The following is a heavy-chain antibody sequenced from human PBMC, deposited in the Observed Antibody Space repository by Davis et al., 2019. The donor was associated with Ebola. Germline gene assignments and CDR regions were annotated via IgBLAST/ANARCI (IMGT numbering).Heavy chain of an antibody. Sequence: SETLSLTCSISGGSISHHYWSWIRQPPGEGLEWIGNMFYIGSTTYSPSLKSRLTMSVDTSKNQFSLRLSSVTAADTAVYYCASFGALRGCSSTSCYGVDPWGQGTLVTVSS. CDR2: MFYIGST. CDR1: GGSISHHY. CDR3: ASFGALRGCSSTSCYGVDP. J-gene: IGHJ5*02. D-gene: IGHD2-2*01. V-gene: IGHV4-59*11.